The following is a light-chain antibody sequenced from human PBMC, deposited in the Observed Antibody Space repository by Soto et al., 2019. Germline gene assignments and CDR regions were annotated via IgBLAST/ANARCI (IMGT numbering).Light chain of an antibody. CDR2: GAS. CDR3: QQYGASPLFT. Sequence: EVVLTQSPGTLSLSPGERATLSCRASQGVTTAYLAWYQHKPGQAPRLLIYGASNRATGIPDRFSGSGSGTDFTLTISRLEPEDFAVHSCQQYGASPLFTFGHGTKVDLK. J-gene: IGKJ3*01. CDR1: QGVTTAY. V-gene: IGKV3-20*01.